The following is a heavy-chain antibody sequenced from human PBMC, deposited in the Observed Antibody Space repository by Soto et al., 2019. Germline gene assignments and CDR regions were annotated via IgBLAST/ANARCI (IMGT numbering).Heavy chain of an antibody. CDR2: ISGLSSYI. J-gene: IGHJ6*02. Sequence: EVQLVESGGGLVKPGGSLRLSCAASGFTFSRYGMNWVRQAPGKGLELVSSISGLSSYIYYADSVKGRFTVSRDNAKNSLYVQMNSLRAEDTAVYYSARAPQQRLADSYYYGMDVWGQGTTVIVSS. CDR3: ARAPQQRLADSYYYGMDV. D-gene: IGHD6-25*01. CDR1: GFTFSRYG. V-gene: IGHV3-21*02.